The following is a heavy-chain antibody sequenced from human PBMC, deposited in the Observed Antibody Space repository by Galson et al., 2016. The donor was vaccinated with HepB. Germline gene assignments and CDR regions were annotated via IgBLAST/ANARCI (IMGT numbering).Heavy chain of an antibody. J-gene: IGHJ3*02. Sequence: SVKVSCKASGYSFSSYDIHWVRQAIGQGLEWMGRMNPHRDDTDFAQKFQDRVTMTRNTSITTAYMELSSLRSEDTAVCYCARLSFDFWRSSALDIWGQGTTVTVS. CDR2: MNPHRDDT. D-gene: IGHD3-3*01. CDR3: ARLSFDFWRSSALDI. V-gene: IGHV1-8*02. CDR1: GYSFSSYD.